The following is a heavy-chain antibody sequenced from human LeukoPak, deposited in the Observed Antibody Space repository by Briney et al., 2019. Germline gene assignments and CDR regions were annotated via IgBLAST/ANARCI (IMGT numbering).Heavy chain of an antibody. J-gene: IGHJ4*02. CDR3: ARGAVRGGTNFDY. D-gene: IGHD3-10*01. Sequence: SQTLSLTCAISGDGFSGSPAVWNWIRQSPSRGLEWLGRAYYRSKWYIDYAVSVKGRITITPDTSKNQFSLQLNSVTPEDTAVYYCARGAVRGGTNFDYWGQGTLVTVSS. CDR2: AYYRSKWYI. V-gene: IGHV6-1*01. CDR1: GDGFSGSPAV.